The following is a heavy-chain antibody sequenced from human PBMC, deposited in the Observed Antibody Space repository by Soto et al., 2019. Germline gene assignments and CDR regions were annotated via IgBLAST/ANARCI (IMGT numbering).Heavy chain of an antibody. CDR1: GFTFSSYA. J-gene: IGHJ4*02. V-gene: IGHV3-30*18. CDR3: AKPKYSSSWYRGGFDC. D-gene: IGHD6-13*01. CDR2: TSYDGGNK. Sequence: QVQLVESGGGVVQPGRSLRLSCAASGFTFSSYAMHWVRQAPGKGLEWVALTSYDGGNKHYADSVKGRFTISRDNSKNTLFLQMNSLRPEDTAVYYCAKPKYSSSWYRGGFDCWGQGALVTVSS.